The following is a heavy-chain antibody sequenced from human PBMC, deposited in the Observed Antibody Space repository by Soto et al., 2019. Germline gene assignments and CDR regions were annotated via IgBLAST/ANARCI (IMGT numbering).Heavy chain of an antibody. Sequence: QVQLVESGGGLVKPGGSLRLSCAASGFAFSDYYMSWIRQAPGKGLEWVSYISSSSSYTNYADSVKGRFTISRDNAKNSLYLQMNSLRAEDTAVYYCASGWLTPSLVDYWGQGTLVTVSS. CDR2: ISSSSSYT. CDR1: GFAFSDYY. J-gene: IGHJ4*02. D-gene: IGHD3-22*01. V-gene: IGHV3-11*06. CDR3: ASGWLTPSLVDY.